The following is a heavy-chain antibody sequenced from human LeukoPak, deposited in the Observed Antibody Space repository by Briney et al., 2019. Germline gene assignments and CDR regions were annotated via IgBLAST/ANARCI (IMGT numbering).Heavy chain of an antibody. V-gene: IGHV3-23*01. CDR3: AKHYCSDASCSVFSFDS. CDR1: GFTFNNYA. CDR2: ICGNCGTA. J-gene: IGHJ4*02. Sequence: GGSLRLSCAASGFTFNNYAMNWVHQAPGKGLEWVSSICGNCGTAYYVDSVKGRFTISRDNSKNTLYLQMNSLRAEDTAVYYCAKHYCSDASCSVFSFDSWGQGTLVTASS. D-gene: IGHD2-2*01.